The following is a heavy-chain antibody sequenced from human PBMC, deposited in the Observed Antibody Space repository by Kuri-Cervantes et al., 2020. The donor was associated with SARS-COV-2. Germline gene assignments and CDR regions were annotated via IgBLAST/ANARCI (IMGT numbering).Heavy chain of an antibody. CDR3: ARRSYYDIFTGYYIPFYMDV. CDR2: INHSGST. CDR1: GGSFSGDY. Sequence: SQTLSLTCAVYGGSFSGDYWSWIRQPPGKGLEWIGEINHSGSTNYNPSLKSRFTISVDTSKNQFSLKLTSVSAADTAVCYCARRSYYDIFTGYYIPFYMDVWGKGTTVTVSS. V-gene: IGHV4-34*01. J-gene: IGHJ6*03. D-gene: IGHD3-9*01.